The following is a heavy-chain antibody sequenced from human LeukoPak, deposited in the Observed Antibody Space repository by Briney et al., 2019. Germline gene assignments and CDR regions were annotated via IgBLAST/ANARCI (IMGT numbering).Heavy chain of an antibody. CDR1: GFTFSSSA. D-gene: IGHD3-16*02. CDR2: IKQDGSEK. J-gene: IGHJ4*02. Sequence: GGSLRLSCAASGFTFSSSAMSWVRQAPGKGLEWVVNIKQDGSEKYYVDSVKGRFTISRDNAKNSLYLQMNSLRAEDTAVYYCARDGDYVWGSYRYADYWGQGTLVTVSS. V-gene: IGHV3-7*03. CDR3: ARDGDYVWGSYRYADY.